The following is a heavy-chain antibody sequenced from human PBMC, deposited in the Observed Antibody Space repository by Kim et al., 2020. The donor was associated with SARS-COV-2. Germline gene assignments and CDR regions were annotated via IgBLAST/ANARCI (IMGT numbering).Heavy chain of an antibody. CDR2: ISAYNGKT. J-gene: IGHJ4*02. V-gene: IGHV1-18*01. D-gene: IGHD2-15*01. CDR1: GYTDTNYG. CDR3: ARGGLTPVDY. Sequence: ASVKVSCKASGYTDTNYGISWVRQAPGQGLEWMGWISAYNGKTNFAQKFQGRVTVTTDTPTSTAYMELRSLRSDDTAVYYCARGGLTPVDYWGQGTLVTVSS.